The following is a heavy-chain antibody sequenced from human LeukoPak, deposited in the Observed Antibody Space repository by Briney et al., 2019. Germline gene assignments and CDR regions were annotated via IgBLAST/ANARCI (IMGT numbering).Heavy chain of an antibody. D-gene: IGHD2-15*01. CDR2: IYSGGST. V-gene: IGHV3-66*01. J-gene: IGHJ6*03. Sequence: GGSLRLSCAASGFTVSSNYMSWVRQAPGKGLEWVSVIYSGGSTYYADSVKGRFTISRDNSKNTLYLQMNSLRPEDTAVYYCAKTFCSGGTCYPYNYYYMDVWGKGTAVTVSS. CDR3: AKTFCSGGTCYPYNYYYMDV. CDR1: GFTVSSNY.